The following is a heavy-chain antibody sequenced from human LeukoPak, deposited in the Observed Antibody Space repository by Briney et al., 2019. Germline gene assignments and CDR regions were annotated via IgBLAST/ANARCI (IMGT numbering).Heavy chain of an antibody. Sequence: PGGSLRLSCAASGFTFSDYYMSWIRQAPGKGLEWVSYISSSGSTIYYADSVKGQFTISRDNAKNSLYLQMNSLRAEDTAVYYCARDPMSYYNSDGAWGYWGQGTLVTVSS. CDR1: GFTFSDYY. J-gene: IGHJ4*02. V-gene: IGHV3-11*01. CDR3: ARDPMSYYNSDGAWGY. D-gene: IGHD3-22*01. CDR2: ISSSGSTI.